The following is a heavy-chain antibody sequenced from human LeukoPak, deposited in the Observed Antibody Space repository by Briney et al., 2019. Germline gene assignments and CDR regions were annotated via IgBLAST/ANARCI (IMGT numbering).Heavy chain of an antibody. V-gene: IGHV4-31*03. CDR2: MHYSGIS. J-gene: IGHJ4*02. CDR3: TRAPTHYHGSGSYYGYFDY. D-gene: IGHD3-10*01. Sequence: SETLSLTCTVSGGSISSGDYYWNWFRQHPGKGLEWIGYMHYSGISNYNPSLKSRVTISVDTSKRQFSLNLSPVTAADTAVYYCTRAPTHYHGSGSYYGYFDYWGQGTLVTVSS. CDR1: GGSISSGDYY.